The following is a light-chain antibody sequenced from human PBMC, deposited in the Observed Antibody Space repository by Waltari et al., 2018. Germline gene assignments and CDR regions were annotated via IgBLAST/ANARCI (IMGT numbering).Light chain of an antibody. CDR3: QQYNNWPLT. CDR2: AAS. CDR1: QSVRSN. V-gene: IGKV3-15*01. Sequence: EIVMTQFPATLSVSPGERATLSCRASQSVRSNLAWYQQNPGQAPRLLIYAASPRATGIAASFSGSGTGTEFTLTISSLQSEDFAVYYCQQYNNWPLTFGGGTKVEIK. J-gene: IGKJ4*01.